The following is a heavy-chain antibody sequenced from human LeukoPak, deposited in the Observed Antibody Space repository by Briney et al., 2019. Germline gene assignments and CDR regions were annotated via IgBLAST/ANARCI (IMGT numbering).Heavy chain of an antibody. CDR3: ARAIAAAGPFGKRLVDV. J-gene: IGHJ6*02. CDR2: INLNSGGT. V-gene: IGHV1-2*02. CDR1: GYTFHGYY. Sequence: GASVTVSCKASGYTFHGYYMHWVRPAAGQGLEWMGWINLNSGGTNYAQKFQGRVTMTRDTSISTADKELSRLRSDDTAVYYCARAIAAAGPFGKRLVDVWGQGTTVTVSS. D-gene: IGHD6-13*01.